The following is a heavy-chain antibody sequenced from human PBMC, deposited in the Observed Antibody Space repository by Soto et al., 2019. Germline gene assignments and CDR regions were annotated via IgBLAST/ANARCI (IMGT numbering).Heavy chain of an antibody. J-gene: IGHJ5*02. CDR3: ARGRTTCYEFWSGYSFHNWFDP. CDR1: GGSISSGGYY. V-gene: IGHV4-31*03. D-gene: IGHD3-3*01. Sequence: SDTLSLTCTVSGGSISSGGYYWSWIRQHPGKGLEWIGYIYYSGSTYYNPSLKSRVTISVDTSKNQFSLKLSSVTAADTAVYYCARGRTTCYEFWSGYSFHNWFDPWGQGTRVTVSS. CDR2: IYYSGST.